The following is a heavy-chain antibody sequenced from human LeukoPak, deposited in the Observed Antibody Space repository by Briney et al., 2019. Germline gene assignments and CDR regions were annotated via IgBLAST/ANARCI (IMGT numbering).Heavy chain of an antibody. D-gene: IGHD2-2*02. J-gene: IGHJ4*02. CDR2: ISYDGSNK. Sequence: GGSLRLSCAASGFTFSSYAMHWVRQAPGKGLGWVAVISYDGSNKYYADSVKGRFTISRDNSKNTLYLQMNSLRAEDTAVYYCASGVDCSSTSCYRLDYWGQGTLVTVSS. CDR3: ASGVDCSSTSCYRLDY. CDR1: GFTFSSYA. V-gene: IGHV3-30-3*01.